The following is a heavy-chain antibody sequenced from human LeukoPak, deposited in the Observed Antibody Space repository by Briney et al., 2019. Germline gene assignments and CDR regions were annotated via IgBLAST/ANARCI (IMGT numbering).Heavy chain of an antibody. V-gene: IGHV5-10-1*01. CDR3: ARHEWAYYGSGGGDHYYYGMDV. J-gene: IGHJ6*04. CDR1: GYSFTSYW. CDR2: IDPSDSYT. Sequence: GESLKISCKGSGYSFTSYWISWVRQMPGKGLEWMGRIDPSDSYTNYSPSFQGHVTISADKSISTAYLQWSSLKASDTAMYYCARHEWAYYGSGGGDHYYYGMDVWGKGTTVTVSS. D-gene: IGHD3-10*01.